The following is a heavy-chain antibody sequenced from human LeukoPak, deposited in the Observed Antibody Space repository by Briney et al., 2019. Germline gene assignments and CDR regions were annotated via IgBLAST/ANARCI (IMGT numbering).Heavy chain of an antibody. Sequence: SETLSLTCTVSGGSISSYYWSWIRQPPGKGLEWIGEINHSGSTNYNPSLKSRVTISVDTSKNQFSLKLSSVTAADTAVYYRARVADYDILTGYDYWGQGTLVTVSS. CDR1: GGSISSYY. D-gene: IGHD3-9*01. CDR2: INHSGST. J-gene: IGHJ4*02. CDR3: ARVADYDILTGYDY. V-gene: IGHV4-34*01.